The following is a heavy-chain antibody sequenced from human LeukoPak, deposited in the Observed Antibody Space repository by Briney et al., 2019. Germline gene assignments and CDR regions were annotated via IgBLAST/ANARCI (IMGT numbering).Heavy chain of an antibody. CDR3: ARSTSGYLRE. V-gene: IGHV6-1*01. D-gene: IGHD3-22*01. CDR2: TYYRSKWYN. CDR1: GDSVSSNSAT. Sequence: SQTLSLTCAISGDSVSSNSATWNWIRQSPSRGLEWLGRTYYRSKWYNGYAGSVKRRTTINPDTSKNQFSLQLNAATPEDTAVYYCARSTSGYLREWGQGTPVTVSS. J-gene: IGHJ4*02.